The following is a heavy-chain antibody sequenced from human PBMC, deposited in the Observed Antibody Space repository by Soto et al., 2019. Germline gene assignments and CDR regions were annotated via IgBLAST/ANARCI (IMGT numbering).Heavy chain of an antibody. V-gene: IGHV4-30-4*01. CDR3: ARSYGSGNYYGVPSNWFDP. J-gene: IGHJ5*02. CDR2: IYHSGST. Sequence: SETLSLTGTVSGGSIGSGDYNWSWIRQPPGKGLEWIGYIYHSGSTYYNPSLESRVNISLDTSKNHFSLKLSSVTAADTAVYYCARSYGSGNYYGVPSNWFDPWGQGTLVTVSS. CDR1: GGSIGSGDYN. D-gene: IGHD3-10*01.